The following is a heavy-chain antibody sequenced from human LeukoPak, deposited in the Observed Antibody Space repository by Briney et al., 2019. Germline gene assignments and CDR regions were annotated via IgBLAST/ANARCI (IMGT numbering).Heavy chain of an antibody. CDR2: IYYSGST. CDR3: ARVGVVPAAMRYYYYYMDV. V-gene: IGHV4-59*01. J-gene: IGHJ6*03. Sequence: SETLSLTCTVSGGSISSYYWSWIRQPPGKGLEWIGYIYYSGSTNYNPSLKSRVTISVDTSKNQFSLKLSSVTAADTAVYYCARVGVVPAAMRYYYYYMDVWGKGTTVTASS. CDR1: GGSISSYY. D-gene: IGHD2-2*01.